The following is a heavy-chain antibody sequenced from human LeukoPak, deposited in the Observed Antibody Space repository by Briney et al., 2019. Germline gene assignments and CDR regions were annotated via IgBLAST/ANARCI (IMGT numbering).Heavy chain of an antibody. D-gene: IGHD2-2*01. CDR1: GGSISSSTYY. CDR3: ARSYCSSSCYAVGAFDI. V-gene: IGHV4-39*01. Sequence: KTSETLSLTCNVSGGSISSSTYYWGWIRQPPGKGLEWIGNIYYSGSTYYNPSLKSRLTISVDTSQGQFSLRLSSVTAADTAVYYCARSYCSSSCYAVGAFDIWGQGTVVTVSS. CDR2: IYYSGST. J-gene: IGHJ3*02.